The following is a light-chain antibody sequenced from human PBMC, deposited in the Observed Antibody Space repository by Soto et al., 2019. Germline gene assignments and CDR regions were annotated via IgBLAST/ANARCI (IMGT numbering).Light chain of an antibody. J-gene: IGKJ2*01. CDR1: QSISGD. CDR2: GVS. Sequence: EVVMTQSPATLSVSPGERATLSCRASQSISGDLAWYQQRPGQPPRLLIYGVSTRATGVPDSFSGSGSGADFTLTISRLQSEDFAVYYCQQCHDWPLTFGQGTRLDIK. V-gene: IGKV3-15*01. CDR3: QQCHDWPLT.